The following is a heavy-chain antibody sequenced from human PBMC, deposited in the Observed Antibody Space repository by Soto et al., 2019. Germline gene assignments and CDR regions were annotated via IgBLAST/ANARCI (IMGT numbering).Heavy chain of an antibody. J-gene: IGHJ6*02. D-gene: IGHD3-3*01. Sequence: QVQLVQSGAEVKKPGSSVKVSCKASGGTFSSYAISWVRQAPGQGLEWMGGIIPIFGTANYAQKFQGRVTITADESTSTASMELSSLRSEDTAVYYCASSRYDFWSGYLGPYYYYGMDVWGQGTTVTVSS. CDR3: ASSRYDFWSGYLGPYYYYGMDV. V-gene: IGHV1-69*01. CDR1: GGTFSSYA. CDR2: IIPIFGTA.